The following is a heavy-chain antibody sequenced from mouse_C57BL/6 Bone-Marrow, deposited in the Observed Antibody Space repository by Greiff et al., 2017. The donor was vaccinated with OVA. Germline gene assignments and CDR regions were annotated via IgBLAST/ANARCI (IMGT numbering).Heavy chain of an antibody. CDR2: ISDGGSYT. CDR3: ARDSIPYAMDY. D-gene: IGHD2-10*02. V-gene: IGHV5-4*01. J-gene: IGHJ4*01. CDR1: GFTFSSYA. Sequence: EVKLVESGGGLVKPGGSLKLSCAASGFTFSSYAMSWVRQTPEKRLEWVATISDGGSYTYYPDNVKGRFTISRDSAKNNLYLQMSHLKSEDTAMYYCARDSIPYAMDYWGQGTSVTVSS.